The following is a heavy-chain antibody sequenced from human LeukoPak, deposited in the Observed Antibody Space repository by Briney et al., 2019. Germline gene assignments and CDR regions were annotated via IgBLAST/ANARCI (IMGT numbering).Heavy chain of an antibody. J-gene: IGHJ5*02. CDR3: AAAGSVVVPAATLGLDP. CDR1: GGSISSYY. D-gene: IGHD2-2*01. Sequence: SETLSLTCTVSGGSISSYYWSWIRQPPGKGLEWIGYIYYSGSTNYNPSLKSRVTISVDTSKNQFSLKLSSVTAADTAVYYCAAAGSVVVPAATLGLDPWGQGTLVTVSS. CDR2: IYYSGST. V-gene: IGHV4-59*08.